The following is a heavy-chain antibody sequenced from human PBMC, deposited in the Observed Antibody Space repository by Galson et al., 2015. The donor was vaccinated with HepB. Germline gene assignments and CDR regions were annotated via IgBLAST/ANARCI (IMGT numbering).Heavy chain of an antibody. CDR3: ASEGSDYYDSSGLGL. CDR2: ISYDGSNK. CDR1: GFTFSSYA. V-gene: IGHV3-30*04. Sequence: LRLSCAASGFTFSSYAMHWVRQAPGKGLEWVAVISYDGSNKYYADSVKGRFTISRDNSKNTLYLQMNSLRAEDTAVYYCASEGSDYYDSSGLGLWGKGTLVTVSS. D-gene: IGHD3-22*01. J-gene: IGHJ4*02.